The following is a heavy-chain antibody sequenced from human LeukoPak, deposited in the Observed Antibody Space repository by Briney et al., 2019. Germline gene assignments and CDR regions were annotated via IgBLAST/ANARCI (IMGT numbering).Heavy chain of an antibody. J-gene: IGHJ5*02. Sequence: PSETLSLTCTVSGGSISSGDYYRSWIRQPPGKGLEWIGYIYYSGSTYYNPSLKSRVTISVDTSKNQFSLKLSSVTAADTAVYHCVRLISGYYYGWLDPWGQGTLVTVSS. D-gene: IGHD3-22*01. CDR2: IYYSGST. CDR3: VRLISGYYYGWLDP. V-gene: IGHV4-30-4*01. CDR1: GGSISSGDYY.